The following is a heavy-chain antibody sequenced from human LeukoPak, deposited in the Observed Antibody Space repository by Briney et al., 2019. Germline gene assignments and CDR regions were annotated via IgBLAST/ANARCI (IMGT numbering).Heavy chain of an antibody. Sequence: RASETLSLTCTVSGGSISSYYWSWIRQPPGKGLEWIGYIYYSGSTNYNPSLKSRVTISVDTSKNQFSLKLSPVTAADTAVYYCARRYCSGGTCYGDYWGQGTLVTVSS. CDR3: ARRYCSGGTCYGDY. V-gene: IGHV4-59*08. D-gene: IGHD2-15*01. J-gene: IGHJ4*02. CDR2: IYYSGST. CDR1: GGSISSYY.